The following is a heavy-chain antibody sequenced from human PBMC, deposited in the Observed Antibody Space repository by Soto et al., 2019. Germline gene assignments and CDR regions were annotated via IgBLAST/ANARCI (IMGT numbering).Heavy chain of an antibody. D-gene: IGHD7-27*01. CDR3: PRRWGTSFDF. V-gene: IGHV4-59*01. Sequence: QVQLQESGPGLVKPSETLSLTCTVSGGSISSYYWSWIRQPPGKGLEWIGYIYYSGSTNYNPSLKSRFTRSVATSKNQCSLQLSSVTAADTAVYSCPRRWGTSFDFWGQGTLVTVSS. J-gene: IGHJ4*02. CDR1: GGSISSYY. CDR2: IYYSGST.